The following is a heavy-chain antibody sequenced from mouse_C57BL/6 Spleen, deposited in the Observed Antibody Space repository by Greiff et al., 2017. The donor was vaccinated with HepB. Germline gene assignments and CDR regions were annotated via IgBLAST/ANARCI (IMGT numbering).Heavy chain of an antibody. Sequence: QVQLQQSGAELARPGASVKLSCKASGYTFTSYGISWVKQRTGQGLEWIGEIYPRSGNTDYNEKFKGKATLTADKSSITAYMALRSLTSEDSAVYFCAESLITTVVAADDYWGQGTTLTVSS. J-gene: IGHJ2*01. CDR3: AESLITTVVAADDY. D-gene: IGHD1-1*01. CDR1: GYTFTSYG. V-gene: IGHV1-81*01. CDR2: IYPRSGNT.